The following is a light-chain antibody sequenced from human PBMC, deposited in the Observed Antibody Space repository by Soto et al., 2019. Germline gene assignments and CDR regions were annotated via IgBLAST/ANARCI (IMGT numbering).Light chain of an antibody. J-gene: IGKJ1*01. V-gene: IGKV1-5*01. Sequence: DVQITHSPSSLSAHALYRVTTTCLESEGINTWLAWYQQKPGKAPKLLIYDASSLESGVPSRFSGSGSGTEFTLTISSLQPDDFATFYCQHYNTHSPAFGQGTKVDI. CDR3: QHYNTHSPA. CDR2: DAS. CDR1: EGINTW.